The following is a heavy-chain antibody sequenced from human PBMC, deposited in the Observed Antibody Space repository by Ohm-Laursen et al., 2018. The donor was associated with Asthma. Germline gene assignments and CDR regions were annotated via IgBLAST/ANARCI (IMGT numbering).Heavy chain of an antibody. CDR3: TRHARLADF. D-gene: IGHD2-8*01. Sequence: SLRLSCTASGFTFTDYYMNWIRQTPGKGLEWVSYISSSSHDTNYVDSVRGRFTISRDNAKNTLYLQMNNLRAEDTGVYYCTRHARLADFWGRGTLVTVSS. J-gene: IGHJ4*02. V-gene: IGHV3-11*06. CDR1: GFTFTDYY. CDR2: ISSSSHDT.